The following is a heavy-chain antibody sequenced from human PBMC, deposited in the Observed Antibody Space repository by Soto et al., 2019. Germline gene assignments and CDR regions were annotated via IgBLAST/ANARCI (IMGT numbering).Heavy chain of an antibody. J-gene: IGHJ6*02. Sequence: EVQLLESGGGLLQPGGSLRLSGAASGLTFSTNAMSGVRQAPGKGLGWVSVISGSGDSTYYADSVRGRFTISRDNSKNTLYLQMNSLRAEDTAVYYCAKDRDGAAAGPTKFYGMDVWGQGTTVTVSS. CDR2: ISGSGDST. V-gene: IGHV3-23*01. CDR1: GLTFSTNA. CDR3: AKDRDGAAAGPTKFYGMDV. D-gene: IGHD6-13*01.